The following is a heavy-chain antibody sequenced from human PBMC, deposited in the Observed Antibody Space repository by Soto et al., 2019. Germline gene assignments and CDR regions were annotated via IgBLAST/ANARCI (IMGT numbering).Heavy chain of an antibody. Sequence: PGESLKISCKGSGYTFTNYWIGWVRQMPGKGLEWMGIIYPGDSDTKYNLSFQGQVTISADKSITTTYLQWSSPKASDTAIYYCAASIFYYGMDVWGQGTTVTVSS. CDR1: GYTFTNYW. V-gene: IGHV5-51*01. CDR2: IYPGDSDT. CDR3: AASIFYYGMDV. J-gene: IGHJ6*02.